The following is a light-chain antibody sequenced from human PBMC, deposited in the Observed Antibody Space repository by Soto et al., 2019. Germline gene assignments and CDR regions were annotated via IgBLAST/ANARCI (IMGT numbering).Light chain of an antibody. CDR1: HSVSSN. CDR2: GAS. J-gene: IGKJ2*01. Sequence: EIVMTQSPATLSVSPGERATLSCGASHSVSSNLAWYHQKPGQAPRLLIYGASTRATGIPARFSGSGSGTEFTLTISSLQSEDFAVYYCQQYNNWPRTFGQGTKLEIK. V-gene: IGKV3-15*01. CDR3: QQYNNWPRT.